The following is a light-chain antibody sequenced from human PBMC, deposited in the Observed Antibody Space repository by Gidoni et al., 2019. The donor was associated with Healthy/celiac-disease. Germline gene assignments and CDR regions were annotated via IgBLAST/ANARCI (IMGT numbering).Light chain of an antibody. CDR1: QSISSW. Sequence: DIQMTQSPSTLSASVGDRVTITCRASQSISSWLAWYQQKPGKAPKLLIYKASSLESGVPSRFSGSGSGTEFTLTISSLQPDDFATYYCQQYNSSPLTFXGXTKVEIK. V-gene: IGKV1-5*03. CDR2: KAS. J-gene: IGKJ4*01. CDR3: QQYNSSPLT.